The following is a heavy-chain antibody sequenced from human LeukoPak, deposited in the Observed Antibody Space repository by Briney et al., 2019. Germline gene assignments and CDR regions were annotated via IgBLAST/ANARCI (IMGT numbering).Heavy chain of an antibody. J-gene: IGHJ4*02. V-gene: IGHV3-7*01. Sequence: PGGSLRLSCAASGFTFSSYWMSWVRQAPGKGLEWVANIKQVGSEKYYVDSVKGRFTISRDNAKNSLYLQMNSLRAEDTAVYHCARVRYYGSGNYVDYFDYWGQGTLVTVSS. CDR3: ARVRYYGSGNYVDYFDY. D-gene: IGHD3-10*01. CDR2: IKQVGSEK. CDR1: GFTFSSYW.